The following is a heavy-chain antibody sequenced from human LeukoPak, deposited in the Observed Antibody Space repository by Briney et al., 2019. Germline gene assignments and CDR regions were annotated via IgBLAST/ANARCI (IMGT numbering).Heavy chain of an antibody. D-gene: IGHD4-17*01. CDR3: ARGSFPAYMTTVTTRAFPFDP. V-gene: IGHV4-59*01. CDR2: IYYSGYT. CDR1: GGSISSYY. J-gene: IGHJ5*02. Sequence: PSETLSLTCTVSGGSISSYYWSWIRQPPGKGLEWIGNIYYSGYTTYSPSLRSRVTISVDTSKNQFSLKLSSVTAADTAVYYCARGSFPAYMTTVTTRAFPFDPWGQGTLVTVSS.